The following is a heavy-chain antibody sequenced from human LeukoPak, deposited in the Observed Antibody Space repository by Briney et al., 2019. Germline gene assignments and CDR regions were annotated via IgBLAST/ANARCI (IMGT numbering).Heavy chain of an antibody. D-gene: IGHD6-6*01. V-gene: IGHV3-30-3*01. CDR1: GFTFSSYA. CDR3: AKDARWGSSEAIDYMDV. Sequence: GRSLRLSCAASGFTFSSYAMHWVRQAPGKGLEWVAVISYDGSNKYYADSVKGRFTISRDNSKNTLYLQMNSLRAEDTAVYYCAKDARWGSSEAIDYMDVWGKGTTVTVSS. J-gene: IGHJ6*03. CDR2: ISYDGSNK.